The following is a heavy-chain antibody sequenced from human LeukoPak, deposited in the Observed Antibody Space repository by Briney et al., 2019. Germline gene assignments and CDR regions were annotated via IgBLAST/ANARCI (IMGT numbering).Heavy chain of an antibody. CDR2: ISCSGGST. CDR1: GFTFSSYA. J-gene: IGHJ4*02. D-gene: IGHD3-3*01. Sequence: GGSLRLSCAASGFTFSSYAMSWVRQAPGKGLEWVSAISCSGGSTYYADSVKGRLTISRDNAKNTLYLQMNSLSAEDTAVYYCAKRETYYDFWSGYYLDYWGQGTLVTVSS. CDR3: AKRETYYDFWSGYYLDY. V-gene: IGHV3-23*01.